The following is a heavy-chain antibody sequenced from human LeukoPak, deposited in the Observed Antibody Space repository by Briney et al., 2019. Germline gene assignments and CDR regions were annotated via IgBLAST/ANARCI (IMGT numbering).Heavy chain of an antibody. D-gene: IGHD3-22*01. CDR1: GFTFSTYW. J-gene: IGHJ4*02. CDR2: INGDGSGT. CDR3: AREDYYDSSGNPGIDY. Sequence: PGGSLRLSCAASGFTFSTYWMHWVRQAPGKGLVWVSRINGDGSGTSYADSVKGRFTISRDNAKNTLHLQMNSLRAEDTAVYYCAREDYYDSSGNPGIDYWGQGTLVTVSS. V-gene: IGHV3-74*01.